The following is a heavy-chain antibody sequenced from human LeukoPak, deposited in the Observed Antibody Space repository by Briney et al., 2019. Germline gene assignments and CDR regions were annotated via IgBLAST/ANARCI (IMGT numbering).Heavy chain of an antibody. CDR1: GFTVSSNY. Sequence: PGGSLRLSCAASGFTVSSNYMSWVRQAPGKGLEWVSVIYSGGSTYYADSVEGRFTISRDNSKNTLYLQMNSLRAEDTAVYYCARERRGGYYYGMDVWGKGTTVTVSS. D-gene: IGHD2-15*01. CDR2: IYSGGST. CDR3: ARERRGGYYYGMDV. V-gene: IGHV3-53*01. J-gene: IGHJ6*04.